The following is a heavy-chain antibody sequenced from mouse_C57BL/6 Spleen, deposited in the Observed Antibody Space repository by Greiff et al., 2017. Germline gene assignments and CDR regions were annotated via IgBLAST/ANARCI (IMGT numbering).Heavy chain of an antibody. J-gene: IGHJ4*01. Sequence: QVQLQQPGAELVRPGSSVKLSCKASGYTFTSYWMHWVKQRPIQGLEWIGNIDPSDSETHYNQKFKDKATLTVDKSSSTAYMQLSSLTSEDSAVYYWARRLITTVVGYAMDYWGQGTSVTVSS. CDR3: ARRLITTVVGYAMDY. CDR1: GYTFTSYW. CDR2: IDPSDSET. V-gene: IGHV1-52*01. D-gene: IGHD1-1*01.